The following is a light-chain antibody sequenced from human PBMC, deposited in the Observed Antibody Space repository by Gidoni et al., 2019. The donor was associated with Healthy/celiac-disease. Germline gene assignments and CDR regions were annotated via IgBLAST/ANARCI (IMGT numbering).Light chain of an antibody. V-gene: IGKV1-33*01. J-gene: IGKJ4*01. CDR1: QDISNY. CDR2: DAS. CDR3: QQYDNLPLT. Sequence: DIQMTQSPSSLSASVGDRVTVTCQASQDISNYLNWYQQKPGKAPKLLIYDASTLEPGVPSRFSGSGSGTDFTFTISSLQPADIATYFCQQYDNLPLTFGGGTKVEIK.